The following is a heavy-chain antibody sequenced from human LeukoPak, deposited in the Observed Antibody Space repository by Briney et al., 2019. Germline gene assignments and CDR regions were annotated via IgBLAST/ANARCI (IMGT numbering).Heavy chain of an antibody. Sequence: GGSLRLSCAASGFTFSSYRMNWVRQAPGKGLEWVSSISSRSSYISYADSVKGRFTISRDNAKNSLYLQMNSLRAEDTAVYYCARSKSRYGDYANFDYWGQGTLVTVSS. J-gene: IGHJ4*02. CDR3: ARSKSRYGDYANFDY. V-gene: IGHV3-21*01. CDR2: ISSRSSYI. D-gene: IGHD4-17*01. CDR1: GFTFSSYR.